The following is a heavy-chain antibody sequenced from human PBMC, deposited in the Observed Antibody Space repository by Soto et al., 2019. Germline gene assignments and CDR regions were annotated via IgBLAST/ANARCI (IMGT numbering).Heavy chain of an antibody. D-gene: IGHD3-10*01. Sequence: SETLSLTCAVYGGSFRGYYWSWIRQPPGKGLEWIGELNHSGSTNNHPSLKSRLTISVDTSKNQFSLKLSSVTAAYTAVYYCARALSWFGLDYWGQGTLVTVSS. CDR3: ARALSWFGLDY. J-gene: IGHJ4*02. V-gene: IGHV4-34*01. CDR2: LNHSGST. CDR1: GGSFRGYY.